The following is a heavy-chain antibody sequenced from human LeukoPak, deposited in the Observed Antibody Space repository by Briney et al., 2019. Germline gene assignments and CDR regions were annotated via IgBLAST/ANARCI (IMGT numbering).Heavy chain of an antibody. CDR1: AFAISTYS. V-gene: IGHV3-23*01. Sequence: SAGSLTLTGAGAAFAISTYSWGWLRQAPRKGLEWVSSISASGGATYYVDSVKGRFTISRDNSKNTLYLQMNSLRAEDTAVYYCAKASIAEYYFDCWGQGTLVTVSS. J-gene: IGHJ4*02. CDR3: AKASIAEYYFDC. D-gene: IGHD6-6*01. CDR2: ISASGGAT.